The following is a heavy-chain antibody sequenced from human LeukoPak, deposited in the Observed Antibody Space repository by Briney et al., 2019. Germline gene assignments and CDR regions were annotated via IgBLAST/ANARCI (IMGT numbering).Heavy chain of an antibody. CDR2: ISTYNGTT. CDR3: ARGYDILTGYYDYYYYAMDV. V-gene: IGHV1-18*04. D-gene: IGHD3-9*01. CDR1: GYTFTGYY. Sequence: ASVKVSCKASGYTFTGYYMHWVRQAPGQGLEWMGWISTYNGTTNYAQQLQGRVTMTTDTSTSTAYMELSSLRSDDTAVYYCARGYDILTGYYDYYYYAMDVWGQGTTVTVSS. J-gene: IGHJ6*02.